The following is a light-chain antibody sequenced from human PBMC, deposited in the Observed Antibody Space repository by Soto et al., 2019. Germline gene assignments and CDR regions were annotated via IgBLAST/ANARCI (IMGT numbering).Light chain of an antibody. CDR2: EDN. CDR1: SGSIGSNY. Sequence: NFMLTQPHSVSASPGKTVTISCTRSSGSIGSNYVQWYQQRPGSSPTTVIYEDNQRPSGVPDRFSGSIDSSSNSASLTISGLKTEDEADYYCQSYGNYGVFGGGTKLTVL. CDR3: QSYGNYGV. V-gene: IGLV6-57*01. J-gene: IGLJ3*02.